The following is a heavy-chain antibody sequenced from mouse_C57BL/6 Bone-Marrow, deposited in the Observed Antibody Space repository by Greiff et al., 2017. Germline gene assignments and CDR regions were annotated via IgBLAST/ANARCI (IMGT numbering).Heavy chain of an antibody. CDR2: ISSGGDYI. D-gene: IGHD1-1*01. CDR3: ARSTTVGYAMDY. Sequence: EVKLVESGEGLVKPGGSLKLSCAASGFTFSSYAMSWVRQTPEKRLEWVAYISSGGDYIYYADTVKGRFTISRDNAKNNLYLQMSHLKSEDTAMYYCARSTTVGYAMDYWGQGTSVTVSS. CDR1: GFTFSSYA. J-gene: IGHJ4*01. V-gene: IGHV5S21*01.